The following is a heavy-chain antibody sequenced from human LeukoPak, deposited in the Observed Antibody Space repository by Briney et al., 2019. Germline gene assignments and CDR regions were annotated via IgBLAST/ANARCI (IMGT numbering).Heavy chain of an antibody. J-gene: IGHJ3*02. Sequence: PSQTLSLTCTVSGDSISSGGYYWSWIRQHPGKGLEWIGYIYYSGNTFYNPSLKSRVTISVDTSKNQFSLKLSSVTAADTAVYYCARALAAYCSSTSCYDAFDIWGQGTMVTVSS. D-gene: IGHD2-2*01. CDR3: ARALAAYCSSTSCYDAFDI. V-gene: IGHV4-31*03. CDR2: IYYSGNT. CDR1: GDSISSGGYY.